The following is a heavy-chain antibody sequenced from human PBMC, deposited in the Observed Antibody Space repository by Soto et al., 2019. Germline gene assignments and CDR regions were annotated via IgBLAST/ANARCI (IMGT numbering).Heavy chain of an antibody. V-gene: IGHV6-1*01. D-gene: IGHD6-13*01. Sequence: SQTLSLTCAISGDSVSSNSAAWNWIRQSPSRGLEWLGRTYYRSKWYNDYAVSVKSRITINPDTSKNQFSLQLNSVTPEDTAVYYCARDRAYSTNSTHRDYYYGMDVWGQGTTVTVSS. CDR3: ARDRAYSTNSTHRDYYYGMDV. CDR1: GDSVSSNSAA. CDR2: TYYRSKWYN. J-gene: IGHJ6*02.